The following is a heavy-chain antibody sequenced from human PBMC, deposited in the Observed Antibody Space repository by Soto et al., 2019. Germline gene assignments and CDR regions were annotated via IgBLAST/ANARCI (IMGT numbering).Heavy chain of an antibody. Sequence: PGGSLILSCAASGLPFSSYVMHWVSQAPGKGLEWVAQISYDGSNEHYVDSVKGRFTISRDNSKNTLYLQMNSLRAEDTAVYYCARDYLVIPHRVIDYWGQGTLVTAPQ. J-gene: IGHJ4*02. CDR1: GLPFSSYV. CDR2: ISYDGSNE. D-gene: IGHD2-15*01. CDR3: ARDYLVIPHRVIDY. V-gene: IGHV3-30*03.